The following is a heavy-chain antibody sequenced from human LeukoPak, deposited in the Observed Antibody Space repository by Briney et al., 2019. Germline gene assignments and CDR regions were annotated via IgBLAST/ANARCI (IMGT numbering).Heavy chain of an antibody. J-gene: IGHJ1*01. CDR2: ISYDGSNT. CDR3: STRQDSVVVIFQD. V-gene: IGHV3-30*03. CDR1: GFTFSGYG. Sequence: GGSLRLSCAASGFTFSGYGMQWVRQAPGKGLEWVAVISYDGSNTFYADSVKGRFTISRDNSKNTLYLQMNSLRPENTAFYYCSTRQDSVVVIFQDWGQGTLVTVSS. D-gene: IGHD3-22*01.